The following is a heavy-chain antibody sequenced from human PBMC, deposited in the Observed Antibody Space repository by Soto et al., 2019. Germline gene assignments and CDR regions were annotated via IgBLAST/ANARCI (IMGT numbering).Heavy chain of an antibody. CDR2: ISGSGGST. CDR1: GFTFSSYA. J-gene: IGHJ4*02. CDR3: AKGGALNIVVVPAHFDY. V-gene: IGHV3-23*01. Sequence: SLRLSCAASGFTFSSYAMSWVRQAPGKGLEWVSAISGSGGSTYYADSVKGRFTISGDNSKNTLYLQMNSLRAEDTAVYYCAKGGALNIVVVPAHFDYWGQGTLVTVSS. D-gene: IGHD2-2*01.